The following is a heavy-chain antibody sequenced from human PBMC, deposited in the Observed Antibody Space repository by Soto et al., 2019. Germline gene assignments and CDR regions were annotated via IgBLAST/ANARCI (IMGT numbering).Heavy chain of an antibody. V-gene: IGHV5-51*01. D-gene: IGHD3-3*01. CDR3: ARRPSLDFWSGYSYYFDY. Sequence: EVQLVQSGAEVKKPGESLKISCKGSGYSFTSYWIGWVRQMPGKGLEWMGIIYPGDSDTRYSPSFQGQVTISADKSISTAYLQWSSLKASDTAMYYCARRPSLDFWSGYSYYFDYWGQGTLVTVSS. CDR1: GYSFTSYW. J-gene: IGHJ4*02. CDR2: IYPGDSDT.